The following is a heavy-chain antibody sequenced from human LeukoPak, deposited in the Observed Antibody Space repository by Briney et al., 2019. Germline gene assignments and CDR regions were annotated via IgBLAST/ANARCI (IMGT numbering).Heavy chain of an antibody. D-gene: IGHD6-13*01. CDR3: ARVSGPYSSSWYFGRFDP. Sequence: ASVKVSCKASGYTFTSYAMHWVRQAPGQRLEWMGWINAGNGNTKYSQKFQGRVTITRDTSASTAYMELSSLRSEDTAVYYCARVSGPYSSSWYFGRFDPWGQGTLVTVSS. J-gene: IGHJ5*02. CDR1: GYTFTSYA. V-gene: IGHV1-3*01. CDR2: INAGNGNT.